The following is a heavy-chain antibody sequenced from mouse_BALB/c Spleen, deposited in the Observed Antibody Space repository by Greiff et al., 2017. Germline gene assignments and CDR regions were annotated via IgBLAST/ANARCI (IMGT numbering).Heavy chain of an antibody. V-gene: IGHV2-6-7*01. D-gene: IGHD1-1*01. CDR1: GFSLTGYG. CDR2: IWGDGST. J-gene: IGHJ4*01. Sequence: VKLQESGPGLVAPSQSLSLTSPASGFSLTGYGVNWVRQPPGKGLEWLGMIWGDGSTDYNSALKSRLSISKDNSKSQVFLKMNSLQTDDTARYYCAREDYGREMAYWGQGTSVTVSS. CDR3: AREDYGREMAY.